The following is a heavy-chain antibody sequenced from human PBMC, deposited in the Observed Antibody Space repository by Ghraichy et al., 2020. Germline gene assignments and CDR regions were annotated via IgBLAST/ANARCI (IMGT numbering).Heavy chain of an antibody. D-gene: IGHD1-26*01. V-gene: IGHV3-30*18. J-gene: IGHJ4*02. CDR3: AKDLKAQWELLWGGDY. Sequence: GESLRLSCAASGFTFSSYGMHWVRPAPGKGLEWVAVISYDGSNKYYADSVKGRFTISRDNSKNTLYLQMNSLRAEDTAVYYCAKDLKAQWELLWGGDYWGQGTLVTVSS. CDR2: ISYDGSNK. CDR1: GFTFSSYG.